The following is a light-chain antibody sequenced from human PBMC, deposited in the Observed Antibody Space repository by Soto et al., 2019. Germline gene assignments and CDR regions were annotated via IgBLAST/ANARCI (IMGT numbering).Light chain of an antibody. V-gene: IGLV2-14*01. CDR3: SSYTTSSTLLYV. J-gene: IGLJ1*01. CDR2: DVS. CDR1: SSDVGTYNY. Sequence: QSFLTQPASVSGSPGQSITISCTGTSSDVGTYNYVSWYQQHPGKVPKLLIYDVSNRPSGVSNRFSGSKSGNTASLTISGLQAEDEADYYCSSYTTSSTLLYVFGTGTKVTVL.